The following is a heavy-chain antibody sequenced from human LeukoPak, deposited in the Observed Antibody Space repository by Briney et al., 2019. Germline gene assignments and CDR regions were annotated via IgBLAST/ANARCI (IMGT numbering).Heavy chain of an antibody. CDR3: AKDRKVLLWFGELTDY. D-gene: IGHD3-10*01. CDR1: GFTFSSYA. Sequence: GGSLRLSCAASGFTFSSYAMSWVRQAPGKGLEWVSAISGSGGSTYYADSVKGRFTISRDNSKNALYLQMNSLRAEDTAVYYCAKDRKVLLWFGELTDYWGQGTLVTVSS. J-gene: IGHJ4*02. CDR2: ISGSGGST. V-gene: IGHV3-23*01.